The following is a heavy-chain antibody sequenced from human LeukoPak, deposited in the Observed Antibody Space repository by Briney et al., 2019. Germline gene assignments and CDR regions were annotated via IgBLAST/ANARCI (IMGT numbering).Heavy chain of an antibody. CDR2: ISGSGGST. J-gene: IGHJ4*02. CDR3: ARDGGSAYYWYFDY. Sequence: GGSLRLSCAASGFTFSSYAMNWVRQAPGKGLESVSTISGSGGSTYYAESVKGRFTISTDNSKNTLYLKMSSLRAEDAAVYYCARDGGSAYYWYFDYWGQGTLVTVSS. V-gene: IGHV3-23*01. CDR1: GFTFSSYA. D-gene: IGHD3-3*01.